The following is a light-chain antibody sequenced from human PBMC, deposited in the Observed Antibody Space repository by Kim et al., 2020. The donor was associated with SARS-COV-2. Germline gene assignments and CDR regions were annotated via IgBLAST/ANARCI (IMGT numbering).Light chain of an antibody. CDR1: QAIASNS. CDR2: AAS. V-gene: IGKV3-20*01. J-gene: IGKJ2*01. Sequence: EIVLTQSPGTLSLSPGERATLSCRASQAIASNSLAWYQQRPGQAPRLLIYAASDRATGIPDRFSGGGYGTEFTLTISRLEPEDCAVYYWQQEGRSPPYTLGQGTKLEI. CDR3: QQEGRSPPYT.